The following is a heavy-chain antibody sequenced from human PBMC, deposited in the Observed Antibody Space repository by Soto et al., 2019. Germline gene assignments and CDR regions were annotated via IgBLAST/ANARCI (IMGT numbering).Heavy chain of an antibody. V-gene: IGHV4-61*01. Sequence: QVQLQESGPGLVKPSETLSLTCTVSGGSVSSGSYYWSWIRQPPGKGLEWIGYIYYSGSTNYNPSLKSRVTISVDTSKNQFSLKLSSVIAADTAVYYCARDLRYYDSSGYYGAVWFDPWGQGTLVTVSS. CDR3: ARDLRYYDSSGYYGAVWFDP. CDR1: GGSVSSGSYY. D-gene: IGHD3-22*01. CDR2: IYYSGST. J-gene: IGHJ5*02.